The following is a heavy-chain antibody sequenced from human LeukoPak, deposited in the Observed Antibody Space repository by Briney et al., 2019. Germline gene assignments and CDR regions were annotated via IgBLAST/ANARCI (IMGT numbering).Heavy chain of an antibody. Sequence: ASVTVSCKASGYTFTSYDINWVRQATGQGLEWMGWMNPNSGNTGYAQKFQGRVTMTRTTSISTAYMELSSLRSEDTAVYYCARGGGLVGYYDFWSGYHYYMDVWGKGTTVTVSS. CDR1: GYTFTSYD. J-gene: IGHJ6*03. D-gene: IGHD3-3*01. CDR3: ARGGGLVGYYDFWSGYHYYMDV. V-gene: IGHV1-8*01. CDR2: MNPNSGNT.